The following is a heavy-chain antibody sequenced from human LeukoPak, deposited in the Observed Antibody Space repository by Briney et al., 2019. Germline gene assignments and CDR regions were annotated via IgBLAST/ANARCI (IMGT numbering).Heavy chain of an antibody. D-gene: IGHD2-15*01. CDR2: INHSGST. CDR1: GGSFSGYY. CDR3: ARDSPPAHCSGGSCYFDY. V-gene: IGHV4-34*01. J-gene: IGHJ4*02. Sequence: SETLSLTCAVYGGSFSGYYWSWIRQPPGKGLEWIGEINHSGSTNYNPSLKSRVTVSVDKSKNQFSLKLTSVTAADTAVYYCARDSPPAHCSGGSCYFDYWGQGTLVTVSS.